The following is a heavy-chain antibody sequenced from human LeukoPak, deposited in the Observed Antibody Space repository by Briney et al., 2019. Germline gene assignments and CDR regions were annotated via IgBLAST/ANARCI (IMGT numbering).Heavy chain of an antibody. CDR1: GFTFDDYT. J-gene: IGHJ4*02. CDR2: FSWDGGST. D-gene: IGHD5-24*01. V-gene: IGHV3-43*01. Sequence: GGSLRLSCAASGFTFDDYTMHWVRHAPGKGLEWVSLFSWDGGSTYYTDSVKGRFTISRDNSKNSLYLQMNSLRTEDTALYYCVRETESQRSFDYWGQGTLVPVSS. CDR3: VRETESQRSFDY.